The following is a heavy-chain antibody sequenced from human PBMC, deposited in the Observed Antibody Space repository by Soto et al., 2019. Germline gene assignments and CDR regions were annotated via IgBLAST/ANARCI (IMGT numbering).Heavy chain of an antibody. Sequence: QVQLVESGGGVVQPGRSRRLSCEASGFTFSYGFHWVRQAPGKGLEWVAVIWWDGSNKFYADSVKGRFTISRDNSKKTLYLQMNSLRAEDTAVYYCAREGYCSGGGCYSGMDVWGQGTTVTVSS. V-gene: IGHV3-33*01. CDR1: GFTFSYG. J-gene: IGHJ6*02. D-gene: IGHD2-15*01. CDR2: IWWDGSNK. CDR3: AREGYCSGGGCYSGMDV.